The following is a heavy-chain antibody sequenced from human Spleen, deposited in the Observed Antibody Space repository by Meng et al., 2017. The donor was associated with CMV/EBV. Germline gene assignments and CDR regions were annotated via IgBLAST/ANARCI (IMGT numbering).Heavy chain of an antibody. CDR3: ARETCSGGNCHVVNGFDP. CDR1: TFSHDA. CDR2: TSYDGTNK. J-gene: IGHJ5*02. D-gene: IGHD2-15*01. V-gene: IGHV3-30*04. Sequence: TFSHDAIHWVRQAPGKGLEWVALTSYDGTNKYYADSVKGRFTISRDNSRNTLYLQMNSLRAEDTAVYYCARETCSGGNCHVVNGFDPWGQGTLVTVSS.